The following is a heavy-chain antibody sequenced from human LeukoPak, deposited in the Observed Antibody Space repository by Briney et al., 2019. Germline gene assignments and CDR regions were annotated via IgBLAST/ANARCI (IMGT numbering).Heavy chain of an antibody. D-gene: IGHD6-19*01. CDR1: GHTFSRSY. CDR3: ARSAMVYSSGWPIDY. J-gene: IGHJ4*02. CDR2: INAGNGNT. Sequence: GASVKVSCKASGHTFSRSYMHWVRQAPGQRLEWMGWINAGNGNTKYSQEFQGRVTITRDTSASTAYMELSSLRSEDMAVYYCARSAMVYSSGWPIDYWGQGTLVTVSS. V-gene: IGHV1-3*03.